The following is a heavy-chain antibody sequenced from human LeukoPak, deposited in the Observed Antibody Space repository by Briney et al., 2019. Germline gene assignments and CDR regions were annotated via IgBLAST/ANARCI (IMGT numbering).Heavy chain of an antibody. CDR3: ARDVPADYYDSSGYSLDY. CDR2: ISSSSSYI. V-gene: IGHV3-21*01. D-gene: IGHD3-22*01. Sequence: GGSLRLSCAASGFTFSSYSMNWVCQAPGKGLEWVSSISSSSSYIYYADSVRGRFTISRDNAKNSLYLQMNSLRAEDTAVYYCARDVPADYYDSSGYSLDYWGQGTLVTVSS. J-gene: IGHJ4*02. CDR1: GFTFSSYS.